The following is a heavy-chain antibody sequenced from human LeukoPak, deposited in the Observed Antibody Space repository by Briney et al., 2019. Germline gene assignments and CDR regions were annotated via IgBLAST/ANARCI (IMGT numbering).Heavy chain of an antibody. CDR2: IYYSGST. J-gene: IGHJ3*02. Sequence: SETLSLTCTVSGGSISSYYWSWIRQPPGKGLEWIGSIYYSGSTYYNPSLKSRVTISVDTSKNQFSLKLSSVTAADTAMYYCARDHSGYDFWSGYYKRAVDAFDIWGQGTMVTVSS. CDR3: ARDHSGYDFWSGYYKRAVDAFDI. CDR1: GGSISSYY. V-gene: IGHV4-59*12. D-gene: IGHD3-3*01.